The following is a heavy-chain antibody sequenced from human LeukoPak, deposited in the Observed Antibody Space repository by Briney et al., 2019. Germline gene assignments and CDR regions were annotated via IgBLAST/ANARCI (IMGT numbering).Heavy chain of an antibody. Sequence: PGGSLRLSCVASGFTFRNYWMSWVRQAPGKGLEWVVKMNQEGSSISYVDSVKGRFTTSRDNAKNSLCLQMNSLRAEDTAVYYCVTADSGRNDFAHWGQGTLVTVSS. CDR2: MNQEGSSI. CDR3: VTADSGRNDFAH. J-gene: IGHJ4*02. V-gene: IGHV3-7*03. CDR1: GFTFRNYW. D-gene: IGHD2-8*02.